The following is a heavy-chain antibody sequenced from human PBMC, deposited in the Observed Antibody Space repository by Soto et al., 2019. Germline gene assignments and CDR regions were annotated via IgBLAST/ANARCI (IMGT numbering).Heavy chain of an antibody. D-gene: IGHD2-15*01. CDR3: ARDLVVAATGFPDY. CDR1: GYTFTSYG. CDR2: ISAYGGNT. Sequence: ASVKVSCKASGYTFTSYGISWVRQAPGQGLEWMGLISAYGGNTSYAQKLQGRVTMTRDTSTSTVYMELSSLRSEDTAVYYCARDLVVAATGFPDYWGQGTLVTVSS. V-gene: IGHV1-18*01. J-gene: IGHJ4*02.